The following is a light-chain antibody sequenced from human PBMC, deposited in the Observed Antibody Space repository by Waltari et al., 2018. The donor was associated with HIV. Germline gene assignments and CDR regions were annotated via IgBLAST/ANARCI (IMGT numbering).Light chain of an antibody. Sequence: DIQITQSPSTLSASVGDRFTLICRASEGIGSDLAWFQQKGGKAPKRLIFAGSTLQSGVPLRFSGSGSGTQFTLTISSLQPEDFATYFCQQHNSFPITFGGGTKV. CDR3: QQHNSFPIT. CDR1: EGIGSD. V-gene: IGKV1-17*01. CDR2: AGS. J-gene: IGKJ4*01.